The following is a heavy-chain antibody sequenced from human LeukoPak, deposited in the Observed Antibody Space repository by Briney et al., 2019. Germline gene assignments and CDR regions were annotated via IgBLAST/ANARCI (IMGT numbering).Heavy chain of an antibody. J-gene: IGHJ4*02. Sequence: ASVKVSCKASGYTFTNYIISWVRQAPGQGLEWMGWISAYNGNTNYAQKLQGRVTMTTDTSTATAYMELRSLRSDDTAVYYCARNRGATGYYWVDYWGQGTLVSVSS. V-gene: IGHV1-18*01. CDR3: ARNRGATGYYWVDY. CDR2: ISAYNGNT. CDR1: GYTFTNYI. D-gene: IGHD3-22*01.